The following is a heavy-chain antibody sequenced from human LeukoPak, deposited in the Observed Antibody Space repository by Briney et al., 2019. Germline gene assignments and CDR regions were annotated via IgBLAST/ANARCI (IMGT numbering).Heavy chain of an antibody. D-gene: IGHD6-19*01. J-gene: IGHJ6*03. CDR3: ARGGWYVYYYYYMDV. V-gene: IGHV3-21*01. CDR2: ISSSSSYI. CDR1: GFTFNSYS. Sequence: GGSLRLSCAASGFTFNSYSMNWVRQTPGKGLEWVSSISSSSSYIYYADSVKGRFTISRDNAKNSLYLQMNSLRAEDTAVYYCARGGWYVYYYYYMDVWGKGTTVTVSS.